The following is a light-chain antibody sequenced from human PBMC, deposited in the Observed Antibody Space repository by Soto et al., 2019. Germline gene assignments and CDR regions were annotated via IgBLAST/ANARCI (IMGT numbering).Light chain of an antibody. Sequence: EIVLTQSPGNLSLSPGERATLSCKASQTINRIYVAWYQQKPGQAPRFLIYRTSDRANGIPGRFSGSGSGTDFTLTISRLEPEDFAVYYCQQYGSSGTFGQGTKVDIK. CDR3: QQYGSSGT. V-gene: IGKV3-20*01. CDR1: QTINRIY. CDR2: RTS. J-gene: IGKJ1*01.